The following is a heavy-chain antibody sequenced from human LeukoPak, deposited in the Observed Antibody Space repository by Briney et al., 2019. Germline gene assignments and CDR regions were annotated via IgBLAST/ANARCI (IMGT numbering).Heavy chain of an antibody. CDR2: INPNSGGT. J-gene: IGHJ4*02. Sequence: GASVKVSCKASGCTFTGYYMHWVRQAPGQGLEWMGWINPNSGGTNYAQKFQGRVTMTRDTSISTAYMELSRLRSDDTAVYYCAREADGDYEYYFDYWGQGTLVTVSS. CDR3: AREADGDYEYYFDY. CDR1: GCTFTGYY. D-gene: IGHD4-17*01. V-gene: IGHV1-2*02.